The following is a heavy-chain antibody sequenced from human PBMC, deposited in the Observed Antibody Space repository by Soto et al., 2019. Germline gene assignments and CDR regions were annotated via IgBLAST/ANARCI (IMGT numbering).Heavy chain of an antibody. Sequence: ASVKVSCKASGYTFTSYYMHWVRQAPGQGLEWMGIINPSGGSTSYAQKFQGRVTMTRDTSTSTVYMELSSLRSEDTAVYYCARDRVTYYYDSSGYNNWFDPWAQGTQVTVSS. D-gene: IGHD3-22*01. J-gene: IGHJ5*02. V-gene: IGHV1-46*01. CDR3: ARDRVTYYYDSSGYNNWFDP. CDR1: GYTFTSYY. CDR2: INPSGGST.